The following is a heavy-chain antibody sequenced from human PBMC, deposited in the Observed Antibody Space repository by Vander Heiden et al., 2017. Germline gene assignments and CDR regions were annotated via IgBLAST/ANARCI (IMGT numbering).Heavy chain of an antibody. J-gene: IGHJ5*02. V-gene: IGHV1-69*01. CDR2: IITIFGTA. CDR1: GGTFSSYA. CDR3: ARLSTTKEGGWFDP. D-gene: IGHD1-26*01. Sequence: QVQLVQSGAEVKKPGSPVKVSCKASGGTFSSYAISWVRQAPGQGLEWMGGIITIFGTANYAQKFQGRVTITADESTSTAYMELSSLRSEDTAVYYCARLSTTKEGGWFDPWGQGTLVTVSS.